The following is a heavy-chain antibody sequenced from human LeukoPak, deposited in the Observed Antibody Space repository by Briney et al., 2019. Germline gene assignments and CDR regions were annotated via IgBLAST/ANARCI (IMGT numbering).Heavy chain of an antibody. V-gene: IGHV5-51*01. Sequence: GESLKISFKGSGYRYSDYWIGWVRQMPGKGLEWIGIIYGGDSETRYSPSLQGQVTISADKSINTAYLQWSSLKASDTAMYYCARTTTYSSGWYGAYWGQGTLVTVSS. CDR2: IYGGDSET. CDR1: GYRYSDYW. D-gene: IGHD6-19*01. CDR3: ARTTTYSSGWYGAY. J-gene: IGHJ4*02.